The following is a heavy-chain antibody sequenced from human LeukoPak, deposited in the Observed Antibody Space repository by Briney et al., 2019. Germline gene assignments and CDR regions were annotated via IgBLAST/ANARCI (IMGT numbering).Heavy chain of an antibody. V-gene: IGHV4-59*01. CDR1: DGPINSYY. D-gene: IGHD1-26*01. CDR2: IYYNGNT. J-gene: IGHJ6*02. CDR3: ARGRSNYYGMDV. Sequence: SETLSLTCSVSDGPINSYYWNWIRRPPGKGLEWIGYIYYNGNTNYSPSLKSRVTMSVDTSKNLFSLKVSSVTAADTAAYYCARGRSNYYGMDVWGQGTTVTVSS.